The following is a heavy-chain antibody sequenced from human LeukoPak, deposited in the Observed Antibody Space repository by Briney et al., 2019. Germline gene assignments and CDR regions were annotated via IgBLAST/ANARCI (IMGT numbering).Heavy chain of an antibody. J-gene: IGHJ3*02. CDR1: GGSISSGSYY. Sequence: PSETLSLTCTVSGGSISSGSYYWSWIRQPPGKGLGWIGYSYYTGSTNYNPSLKSRLTISVDTSKNQFSLKLSSVTAADTAVYYCASDPTTASPPRAFDIWGQGTMVTVSS. CDR3: ASDPTTASPPRAFDI. CDR2: SYYTGST. D-gene: IGHD1-14*01. V-gene: IGHV4-61*01.